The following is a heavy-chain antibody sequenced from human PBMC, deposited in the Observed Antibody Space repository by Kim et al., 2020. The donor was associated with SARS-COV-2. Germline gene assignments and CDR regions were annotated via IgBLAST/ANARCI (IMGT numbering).Heavy chain of an antibody. V-gene: IGHV3-23*01. CDR2: ISGSGDTT. CDR1: GFAFSRCS. D-gene: IGHD6-13*01. Sequence: GGSLRLSCAASGFAFSRCSMGWVRQAPGKGLEWVSVISGSGDTTYHADSVKGRCTISRDNSKNMVYLQVNTLRAEDTAVYFCAKGGTAARLSDYWGQGT. J-gene: IGHJ4*02. CDR3: AKGGTAARLSDY.